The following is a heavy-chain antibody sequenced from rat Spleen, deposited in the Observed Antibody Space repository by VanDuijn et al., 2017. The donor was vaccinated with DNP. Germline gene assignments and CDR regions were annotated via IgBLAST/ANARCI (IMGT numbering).Heavy chain of an antibody. J-gene: IGHJ2*01. Sequence: EVQLVESGGDLVQPGRSLIVSCVASGFTFRGYWMTWIRQVPGKGLEWVASVTSGGGSTYYPDSVRGRFTISRDNEKDTLYLQMDSLRSEDTATYYCTTKDFYSSYGHWGQGVMVTVSS. CDR1: GFTFRGYW. CDR2: VTSGGGST. V-gene: IGHV5-31*01. CDR3: TTKDFYSSYGH. D-gene: IGHD1-2*01.